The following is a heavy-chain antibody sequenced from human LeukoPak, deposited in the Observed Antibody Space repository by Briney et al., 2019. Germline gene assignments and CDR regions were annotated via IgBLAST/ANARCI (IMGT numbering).Heavy chain of an antibody. CDR1: GFTFSHYN. V-gene: IGHV3-48*01. J-gene: IGHJ4*02. CDR2: ISYSSTNI. D-gene: IGHD6-13*01. CDR3: ARMAAAGYFDC. Sequence: GGSLRLSCAAFGFTFSHYNMNWVRQAPGKGLEWVSYISYSSTNIYYADSVKGRFTISRDNAKNSLYLQMNSLRAEDTAVYYCARMAAAGYFDCWGQGTLVTVSS.